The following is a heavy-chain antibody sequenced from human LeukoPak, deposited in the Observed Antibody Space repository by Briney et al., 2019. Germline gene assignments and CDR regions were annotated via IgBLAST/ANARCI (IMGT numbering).Heavy chain of an antibody. CDR3: AKFRGYSYGPIGY. Sequence: GRSLRLSCAASGFFFDDYGMTWVRQAPGRGLEWVSGISGSGGSTYYADSVKGRFTISRDNSKNTLYLQMNSLRAEDTAVYYCAKFRGYSYGPIGYWGQGTLVTVSS. J-gene: IGHJ4*02. D-gene: IGHD5-18*01. CDR2: ISGSGGST. V-gene: IGHV3-23*01. CDR1: GFFFDDYG.